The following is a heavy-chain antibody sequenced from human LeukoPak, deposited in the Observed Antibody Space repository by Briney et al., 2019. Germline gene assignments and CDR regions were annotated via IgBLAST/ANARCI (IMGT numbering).Heavy chain of an antibody. D-gene: IGHD3-10*01. CDR1: GGSISTYY. Sequence: PSETLSLTCTVSGGSISTYYWSWVRQPPGKGLEWIGYIYYTGSTDYNPSLKSRVTMSVDTSKNQFSLKLSSVTAADTAVYSCARGSVRGEFDPWGQGTLVTVSS. CDR2: IYYTGST. V-gene: IGHV4-59*01. CDR3: ARGSVRGEFDP. J-gene: IGHJ5*02.